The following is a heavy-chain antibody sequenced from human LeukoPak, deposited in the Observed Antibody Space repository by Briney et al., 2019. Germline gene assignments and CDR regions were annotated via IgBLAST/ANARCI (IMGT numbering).Heavy chain of an antibody. Sequence: PGGSLRLSCAASGFTFSSYGMSWVRQAPGKGLEWVSYISSSSSTIYYADSVKGRFTISRDNAKNSLYLQMISLRAEDTAVYYCARDHWPYWYFDLWGRGTLVTVSS. V-gene: IGHV3-48*01. J-gene: IGHJ2*01. CDR1: GFTFSSYG. CDR3: ARDHWPYWYFDL. CDR2: ISSSSSTI.